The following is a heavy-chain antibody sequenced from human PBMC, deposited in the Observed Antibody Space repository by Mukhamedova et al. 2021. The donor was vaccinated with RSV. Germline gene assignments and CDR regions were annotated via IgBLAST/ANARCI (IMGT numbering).Heavy chain of an antibody. CDR2: ISASGST. V-gene: IGHV4-4*07. Sequence: YYWSWIRQSAGKGLEWIGRISASGSTNYSPSLQSRVTLSVDTSKNQLSLKLSSVTAADTAVYYCAKDAGGSRNLLGHGNLVTVSS. CDR1: YY. J-gene: IGHJ5*02. CDR3: AKDAGGSRNL. D-gene: IGHD1-26*01.